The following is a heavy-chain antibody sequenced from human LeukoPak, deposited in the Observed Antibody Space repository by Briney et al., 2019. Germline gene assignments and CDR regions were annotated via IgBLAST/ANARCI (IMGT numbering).Heavy chain of an antibody. Sequence: GGSLRLSCAASGFTFSDYYMSWIRQAPGKGLEWVANIKQDGSEKYYVDSVKGRFTISRDNAKNSLYLQMNSLRAEDTAVYYCARDTVQPGTYDYWGQGTLVTVSS. CDR3: ARDTVQPGTYDY. V-gene: IGHV3-7*01. CDR2: IKQDGSEK. CDR1: GFTFSDYY. D-gene: IGHD1-14*01. J-gene: IGHJ4*02.